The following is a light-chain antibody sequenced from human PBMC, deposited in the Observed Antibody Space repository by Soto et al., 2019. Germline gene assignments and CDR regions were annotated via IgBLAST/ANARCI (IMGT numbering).Light chain of an antibody. Sequence: EIVLTQSPATLSVSQGERVILSCRASQSVSSSYLAWYQQKPGQAPRLLIYGASTRATGIPDRFSGSGAGTDSTLTISRLEPEDFAVYYCQQYGSIPWTSGQGTKVDI. CDR1: QSVSSSY. CDR3: QQYGSIPWT. CDR2: GAS. J-gene: IGKJ1*01. V-gene: IGKV3-20*01.